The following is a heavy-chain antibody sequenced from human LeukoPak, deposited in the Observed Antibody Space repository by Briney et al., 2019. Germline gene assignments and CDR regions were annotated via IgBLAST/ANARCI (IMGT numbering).Heavy chain of an antibody. CDR3: VKTSEGNWNDPDYYDYYGMDV. J-gene: IGHJ6*04. CDR2: ISSNGGST. D-gene: IGHD1-1*01. Sequence: PGRSLRLCCSVSGFTFSSYAMHWVRHAPGKGLEYVSAISSNGGSTYYADSVKGRFTISRDNSKNTLYLPMSSLRAEDTAVYYCVKTSEGNWNDPDYYDYYGMDVWGKGTTVTVSS. V-gene: IGHV3-64D*06. CDR1: GFTFSSYA.